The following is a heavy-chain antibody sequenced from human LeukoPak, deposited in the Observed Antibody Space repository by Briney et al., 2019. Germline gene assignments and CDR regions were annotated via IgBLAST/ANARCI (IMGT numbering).Heavy chain of an antibody. CDR2: IYYSGST. J-gene: IGHJ4*02. Sequence: SETLSLTCTVSGGSISSYYWSWIRQPPVKGLEWIGYIYYSGSTNYNPSLKSRVTISVDTSKNQFSLKLSSVTAADTAVYYCAGGYSSGWYDYWGQGTLVTVSS. D-gene: IGHD6-19*01. CDR3: AGGYSSGWYDY. CDR1: GGSISSYY. V-gene: IGHV4-59*01.